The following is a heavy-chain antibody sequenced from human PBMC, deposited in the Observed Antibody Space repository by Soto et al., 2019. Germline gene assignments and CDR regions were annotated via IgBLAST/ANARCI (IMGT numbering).Heavy chain of an antibody. Sequence: SQTLSLTCAISGDSVSSNSAAWNWIRQSPSRGLEWLGRTYYRSKWYNDYAVSVKSRITINPDTSKNQFSLQLNSVTPEDTAVYYCARDLTSYPKYSSGWYAMGYFDYWGQGTLVTVSS. CDR3: ARDLTSYPKYSSGWYAMGYFDY. J-gene: IGHJ4*02. CDR2: TYYRSKWYN. CDR1: GDSVSSNSAA. D-gene: IGHD6-19*01. V-gene: IGHV6-1*01.